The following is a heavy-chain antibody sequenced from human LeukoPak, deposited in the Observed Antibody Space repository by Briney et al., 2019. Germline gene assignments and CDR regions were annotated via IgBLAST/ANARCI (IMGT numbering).Heavy chain of an antibody. CDR3: ARHGPWHYGSGKNWFDP. V-gene: IGHV5-51*01. D-gene: IGHD3-10*01. Sequence: KRGESLKISCKGSGYSFTNYWIGWVRQMPGKGLEWMGIIYPGDSDTRYSPSFQGQVTISTDKSIRTAYLQWSSLKASDTAMYYCARHGPWHYGSGKNWFDPWGQGTLVTVSS. J-gene: IGHJ5*02. CDR2: IYPGDSDT. CDR1: GYSFTNYW.